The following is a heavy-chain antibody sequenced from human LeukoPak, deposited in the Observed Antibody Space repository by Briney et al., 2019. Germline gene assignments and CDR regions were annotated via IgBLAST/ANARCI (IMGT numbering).Heavy chain of an antibody. CDR3: ARGRDGDSTPFDY. Sequence: PSETLSLTCTVSGGSVSSGSYYWSWIRQPPGKGLEWIGYIYYSGSTNYNPSLKSRVTISVDTSKNQFSLKLSSVTAADTAVYYCARGRDGDSTPFDYWGQGTLVTVSS. CDR2: IYYSGST. J-gene: IGHJ4*02. D-gene: IGHD4-17*01. CDR1: GGSVSSGSYY. V-gene: IGHV4-61*01.